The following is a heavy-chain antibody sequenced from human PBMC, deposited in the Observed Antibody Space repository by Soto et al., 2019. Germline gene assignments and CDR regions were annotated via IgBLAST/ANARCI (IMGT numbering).Heavy chain of an antibody. CDR1: GFTFSGKKY. CDR3: ATWLQREHGFDI. D-gene: IGHD3-10*01. J-gene: IGHJ3*02. CDR2: LYDTDGT. V-gene: IGHV3-53*05. Sequence: GGSLRLSCEASGFTFSGKKYLTWVRQAPGKGPEWVSALYDTDGTFYADSVKGRFTISKDNSKNTFYLQMNSLRIDDTAVYYCATWLQREHGFDIWGLGTIVTVSS.